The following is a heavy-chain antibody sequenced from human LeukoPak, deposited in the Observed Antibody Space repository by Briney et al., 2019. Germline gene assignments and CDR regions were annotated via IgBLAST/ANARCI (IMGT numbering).Heavy chain of an antibody. V-gene: IGHV3-48*03. D-gene: IGHD3-3*01. Sequence: GGSLRLSCAASGFTFNSYEMNWVRQAPGKGLEWVSYISSSGSTIYYADSLKGRFTISRDNAKNSLYLQMNSLRAEDTAVYSCARLESGYYYGHWGQGTLVTVSS. J-gene: IGHJ4*02. CDR3: ARLESGYYYGH. CDR2: ISSSGSTI. CDR1: GFTFNSYE.